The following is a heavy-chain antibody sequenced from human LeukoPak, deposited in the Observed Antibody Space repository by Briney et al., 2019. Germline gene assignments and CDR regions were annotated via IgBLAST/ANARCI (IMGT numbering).Heavy chain of an antibody. J-gene: IGHJ4*02. D-gene: IGHD3-10*01. CDR3: AKDPYYYGSGSLPLIDY. Sequence: GGSLRLSCAASGFTFDDYAMHWVRQAPGKGLEWVSGISWNSGSIGYADSVKGRFTISRDNAKNSLYLQMNSLRAEDTALYYCAKDPYYYGSGSLPLIDYWGQGTLVTVSS. CDR1: GFTFDDYA. V-gene: IGHV3-9*01. CDR2: ISWNSGSI.